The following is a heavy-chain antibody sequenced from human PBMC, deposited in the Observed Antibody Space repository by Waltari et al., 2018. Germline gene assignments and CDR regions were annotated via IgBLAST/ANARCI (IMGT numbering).Heavy chain of an antibody. J-gene: IGHJ4*02. CDR2: ISGNNGHT. Sequence: QVQLVQSGAEVKKPGASVKVSCRASGSTFGDFGISWGRQAPGQGLEWMGWISGNNGHTNHAQKFLGRLIMTKDTSTTTVYMELKYLTSDDTAVYYCARGGARSVSPDYWGQGTLVTVSS. CDR3: ARGGARSVSPDY. V-gene: IGHV1-18*01. D-gene: IGHD1-26*01. CDR1: GSTFGDFG.